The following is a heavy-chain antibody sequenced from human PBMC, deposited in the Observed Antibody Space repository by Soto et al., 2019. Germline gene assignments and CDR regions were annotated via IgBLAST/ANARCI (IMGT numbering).Heavy chain of an antibody. Sequence: GASVKVSCTASGGTFSSYAISWVRQAPGQGLEWMGAIIPIFGTANFAQKCKGRVTITADESTRTAYMELSSLRAEDTAVYYCAREEDSSPYYYYGMDVWGQGTTVTVSS. CDR2: IIPIFGTA. J-gene: IGHJ6*02. V-gene: IGHV1-69*13. CDR3: AREEDSSPYYYYGMDV. CDR1: GGTFSSYA.